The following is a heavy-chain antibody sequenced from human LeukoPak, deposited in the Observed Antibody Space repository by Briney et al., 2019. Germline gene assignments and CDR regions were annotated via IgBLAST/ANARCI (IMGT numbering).Heavy chain of an antibody. CDR3: AKEGLTTVVAYYYYGMDV. CDR2: ISYDGSNK. Sequence: GGSLRLSCAASGFTFSSYAMHWVRQAPGKGLESVAVISYDGSNKYYADSVKGRFTISRDNSKNTLYLQMNSLRAEDTAVYYCAKEGLTTVVAYYYYGMDVWGQGTTVTVSS. J-gene: IGHJ6*02. V-gene: IGHV3-30*04. D-gene: IGHD4-23*01. CDR1: GFTFSSYA.